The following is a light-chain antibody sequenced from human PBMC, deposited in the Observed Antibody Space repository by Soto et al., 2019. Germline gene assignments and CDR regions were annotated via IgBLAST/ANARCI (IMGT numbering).Light chain of an antibody. V-gene: IGKV1-5*03. Sequence: DIQMTQSPYTLSGSVGDRVTITCRASQTISSWLAWYQQKPGKAPKLLIYKASTLKSGVPSRFSGSGSGTEVTLTNSRLQTDDFATDYCQHYNSYSEAFGQGTNVELK. CDR1: QTISSW. CDR3: QHYNSYSEA. J-gene: IGKJ1*01. CDR2: KAS.